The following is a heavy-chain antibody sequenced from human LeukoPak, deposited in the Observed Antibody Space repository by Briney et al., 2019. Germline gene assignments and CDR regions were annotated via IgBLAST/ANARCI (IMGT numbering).Heavy chain of an antibody. CDR1: GFTFGTYW. V-gene: IGHV3-74*01. Sequence: GGSLRLSCAASGFTFGTYWVHWVRQAPGKGLAWVSRITSDGSSTSYADSVKGRFTISRDNTKNTLYLQMKSLRAEDTAVYYCARAVRTYDSSGDYLYAFDIWGQGTMVTVSS. J-gene: IGHJ3*02. CDR2: ITSDGSST. CDR3: ARAVRTYDSSGDYLYAFDI. D-gene: IGHD3-22*01.